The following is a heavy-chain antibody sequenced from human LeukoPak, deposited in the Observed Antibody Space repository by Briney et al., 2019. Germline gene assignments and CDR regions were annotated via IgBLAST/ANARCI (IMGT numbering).Heavy chain of an antibody. Sequence: PSETLSLTCTVSGYSISSGYYWGWIRQPPGKGLALFGSIYHGGSTYYNQSLKSRVTISVDTSKNQFSLKLSSVIAADTAVYYCARDFSLWDSSGYSNYWGQGTLVTVSS. V-gene: IGHV4-38-2*02. J-gene: IGHJ4*02. CDR3: ARDFSLWDSSGYSNY. CDR1: GYSISSGYY. D-gene: IGHD3-22*01. CDR2: IYHGGST.